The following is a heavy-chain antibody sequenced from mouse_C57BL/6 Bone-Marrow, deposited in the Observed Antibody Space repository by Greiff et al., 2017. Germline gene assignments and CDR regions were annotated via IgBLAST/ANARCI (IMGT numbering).Heavy chain of an antibody. CDR1: GFTFSSYG. Sequence: EVMLVESGGDLVKPGGSLKLSCAASGFTFSSYGMSWVRQTPDKRLEWVATISSGGSYTYYPDSVKGRFTISRDTAKNTLYLQMSMLKSEDTAMYYCARYWDWFAYWGQGTLVTVSA. D-gene: IGHD4-1*01. CDR3: ARYWDWFAY. V-gene: IGHV5-6*01. J-gene: IGHJ3*01. CDR2: ISSGGSYT.